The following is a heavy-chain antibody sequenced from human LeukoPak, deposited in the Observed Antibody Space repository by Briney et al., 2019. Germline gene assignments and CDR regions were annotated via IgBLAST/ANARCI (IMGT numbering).Heavy chain of an antibody. Sequence: SETLSLTCTLSGGSISSRYWSWIRQPPGKGLEWIGSIYYSGGTNYNPSLQGRVSISVDTSKVQFSLKLSSVTAADAAVYYWAKWQYTISSGWFDPWGQGTLVTVSS. V-gene: IGHV4-59*08. CDR3: AKWQYTISSGWFDP. CDR2: IYYSGGT. D-gene: IGHD6-6*01. J-gene: IGHJ5*02. CDR1: GGSISSRY.